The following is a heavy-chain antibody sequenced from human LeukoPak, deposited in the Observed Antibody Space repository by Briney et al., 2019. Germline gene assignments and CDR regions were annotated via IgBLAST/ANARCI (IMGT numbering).Heavy chain of an antibody. V-gene: IGHV4-31*03. CDR1: GGSISSGGYY. Sequence: SQTLSLTCTVSGGSISSGGYYWSWIRQHPGKGLEWIGYIYYSGSTYYNPSLKSRVTISVDASKNQFSLKLSSVTAADTAVYYCASVDSSGYYYFDYWGQGTLVTVSS. CDR2: IYYSGST. D-gene: IGHD3-22*01. J-gene: IGHJ4*02. CDR3: ASVDSSGYYYFDY.